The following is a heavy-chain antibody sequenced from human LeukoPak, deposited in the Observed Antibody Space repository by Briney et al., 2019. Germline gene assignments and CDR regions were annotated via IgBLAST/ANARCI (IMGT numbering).Heavy chain of an antibody. CDR3: TSTVATDFDY. Sequence: GGSLRLSCAASGFTFSNAWMSWVRQAPGKGLEWVGRIRSKANSYATAYAASVKGRFTISRDDSKNTAYLQMNSLKTEDTAVYYCTSTVATDFDYWGQGTLVTVSS. D-gene: IGHD5-12*01. CDR1: GFTFSNAW. CDR2: IRSKANSYAT. V-gene: IGHV3-73*01. J-gene: IGHJ4*02.